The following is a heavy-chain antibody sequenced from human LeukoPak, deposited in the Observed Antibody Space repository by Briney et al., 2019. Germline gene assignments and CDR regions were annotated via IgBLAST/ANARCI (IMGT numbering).Heavy chain of an antibody. Sequence: ASVKVSCKASGVTFSSYAISWVRQAPGQGLEWMRGIIPIFGTANYAQNFQGRVTITTDESTSTAYMELSSLRSEDTAVYYCARQKETGYYNYYFDYWGQGTLVTVSS. V-gene: IGHV1-69*05. CDR1: GVTFSSYA. CDR3: ARQKETGYYNYYFDY. D-gene: IGHD3-9*01. J-gene: IGHJ4*02. CDR2: IIPIFGTA.